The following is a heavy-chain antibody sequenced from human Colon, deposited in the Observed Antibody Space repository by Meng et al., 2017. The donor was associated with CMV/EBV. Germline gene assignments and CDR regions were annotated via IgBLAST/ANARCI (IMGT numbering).Heavy chain of an antibody. V-gene: IGHV4-59*01. CDR2: IYYSGST. D-gene: IGHD2-2*01. CDR1: GFTFSSYG. CDR3: ARGRRYCSSTSCKIYYYGMDV. Sequence: ESLKISCAASGFTFSSYGMHWVRQAPGKGLEWIGYIYYSGSTNYNPSLKSRVTISVDTSKNQFSLKLSSVTAADTAVYYCARGRRYCSSTSCKIYYYGMDVWGQGTTVTVSS. J-gene: IGHJ6*02.